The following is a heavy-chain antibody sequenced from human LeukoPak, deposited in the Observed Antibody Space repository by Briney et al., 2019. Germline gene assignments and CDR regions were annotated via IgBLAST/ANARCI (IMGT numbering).Heavy chain of an antibody. V-gene: IGHV4-59*01. J-gene: IGHJ3*02. CDR3: ARRGVYGAYDAFDI. D-gene: IGHD4-17*01. Sequence: SETLSLTCTVSGGSISSYYWSSIRQPPGKGLEWIVYIYYSGGTTYNTSLTSRDTISVETSTNNISLRLRSVTAAQTAVYYCARRGVYGAYDAFDIWGQGKMGTVSS. CDR2: IYYSGGT. CDR1: GGSISSYY.